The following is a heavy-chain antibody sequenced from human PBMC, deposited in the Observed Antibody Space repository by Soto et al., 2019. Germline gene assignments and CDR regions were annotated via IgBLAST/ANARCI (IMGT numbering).Heavy chain of an antibody. Sequence: QVQLVESGGGVVQPGRSLRLSCAASGFTFSSYAMHWVRQAPGKGLAWVAVISYDGSNKYYADSVKGRFTISRDNSKNTLYLQMNSLRAEDTAVYYCARGDYYYGSGSYPYYYYYGMDVWGQGTTVTVS. J-gene: IGHJ6*02. V-gene: IGHV3-30-3*01. D-gene: IGHD3-10*01. CDR1: GFTFSSYA. CDR3: ARGDYYYGSGSYPYYYYYGMDV. CDR2: ISYDGSNK.